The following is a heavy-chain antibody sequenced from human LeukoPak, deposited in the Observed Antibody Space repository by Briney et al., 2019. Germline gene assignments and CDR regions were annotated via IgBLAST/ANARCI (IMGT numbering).Heavy chain of an antibody. D-gene: IGHD2-21*02. CDR3: ARDLEVVTARTSD. J-gene: IGHJ4*02. CDR1: GFTFSSYA. CDR2: ISYDGSNK. Sequence: PGRSLRLSCAASGFTFSSYAMHWVRQAPGKGLEWVAVISYDGSNKYYADSVKGRFTISRDNSKNTLYLQMNSLRAEDTAVYYCARDLEVVTARTSDWGQGTLVTVSS. V-gene: IGHV3-30*04.